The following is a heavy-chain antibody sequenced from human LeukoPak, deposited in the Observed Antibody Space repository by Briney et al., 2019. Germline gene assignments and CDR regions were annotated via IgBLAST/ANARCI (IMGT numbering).Heavy chain of an antibody. J-gene: IGHJ4*02. V-gene: IGHV3-23*01. CDR3: AKGPPIEVAGTTWDY. Sequence: PGGSLRLSCAASGFTFSSYAMGWVRQAPGKGLEWVSAISGSGGSTYYADSVKGRFTISRDNSKNTLYLQMNSLRAEDTAVYYCAKGPPIEVAGTTWDYWGQGTLVTVSS. D-gene: IGHD6-19*01. CDR2: ISGSGGST. CDR1: GFTFSSYA.